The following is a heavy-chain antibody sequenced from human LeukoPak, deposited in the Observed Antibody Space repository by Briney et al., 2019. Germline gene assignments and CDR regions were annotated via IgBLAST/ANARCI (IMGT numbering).Heavy chain of an antibody. CDR3: ARVGGCSSTSCYTHWFDP. CDR2: IIPIFGTA. V-gene: IGHV1-69*05. D-gene: IGHD2-2*02. Sequence: ASVKVSCKASGGTFSSYAISWVRQAPGQGLEWMGGIIPIFGTANYAQKFQGRVTITTDESTSTAYMELSSLRSEDTAVYYCARVGGCSSTSCYTHWFDPWGQGTLVTVFS. CDR1: GGTFSSYA. J-gene: IGHJ5*02.